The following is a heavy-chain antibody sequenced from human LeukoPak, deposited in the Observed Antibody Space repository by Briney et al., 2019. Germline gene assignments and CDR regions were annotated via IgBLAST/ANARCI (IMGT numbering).Heavy chain of an antibody. D-gene: IGHD3-22*01. CDR1: GYTFTDYY. CDR2: VDPEDGET. CDR3: ATHAKYYYDSSGYY. Sequence: ASVKISCKVSGYTFTDYYMHWVQQAPGKGLEWMGLVDPEDGETIYAEKFQGRVTITADTSTDTAYMELSSLRSEDTAAYYCATHAKYYYDSSGYYWGQGTLVTVSS. J-gene: IGHJ4*02. V-gene: IGHV1-69-2*01.